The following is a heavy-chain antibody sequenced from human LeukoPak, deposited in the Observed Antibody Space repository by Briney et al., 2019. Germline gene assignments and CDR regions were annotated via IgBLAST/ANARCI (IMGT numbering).Heavy chain of an antibody. CDR1: GFTFSRHG. J-gene: IGHJ6*02. V-gene: IGHV3-48*03. Sequence: GGSLRLSCSASGFTFSRHGMTWVRQAPGKGLEWVSNISSSDTTIHYADSVKGRFTISRDNARNSLYLQMNSLRAEDTAVYYCARSRRDNYYYYYGMDVWGQGTTVTVSS. CDR3: ARSRRDNYYYYYGMDV. CDR2: ISSSDTTI. D-gene: IGHD5-24*01.